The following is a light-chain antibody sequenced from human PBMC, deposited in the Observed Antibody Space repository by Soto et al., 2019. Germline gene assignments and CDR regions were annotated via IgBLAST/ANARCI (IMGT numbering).Light chain of an antibody. Sequence: EIVMTQSPATLSVSPGEGATLSCRASQSVGTKVAWYQHKTGQAPRLLIYGTSTRATGIPARFSGSRSGTEFTLTISSLQSEDCAVYYCQQYNDWPPEYTFGQGIKLEI. J-gene: IGKJ2*01. CDR1: QSVGTK. CDR2: GTS. CDR3: QQYNDWPPEYT. V-gene: IGKV3-15*01.